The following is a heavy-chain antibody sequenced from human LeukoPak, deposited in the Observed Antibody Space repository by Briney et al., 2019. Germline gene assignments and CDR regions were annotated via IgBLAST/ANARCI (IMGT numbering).Heavy chain of an antibody. J-gene: IGHJ5*02. D-gene: IGHD2-15*01. Sequence: SETLSLTCAVYGGSFSGCYWSWIRQPPGKGLEWIGEINHSGSTNYNPSLKSRVTISVDTSKNQFSLKLSSVTAADTAVYYCARVRALYCSGGSCYPSSPHNWFDPWGQGTLVTVSS. V-gene: IGHV4-34*01. CDR2: INHSGST. CDR1: GGSFSGCY. CDR3: ARVRALYCSGGSCYPSSPHNWFDP.